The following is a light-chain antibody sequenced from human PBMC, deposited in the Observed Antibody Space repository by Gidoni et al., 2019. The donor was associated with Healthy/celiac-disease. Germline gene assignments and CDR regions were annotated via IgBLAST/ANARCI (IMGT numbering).Light chain of an antibody. J-gene: IGKJ1*01. CDR2: GAS. V-gene: IGKV3-15*01. CDR3: QQYNNWPRT. Sequence: EIVMTQSPATLSVSPGERATLSCRASQCVSSNLAWYQQKPGQAPRLLIYGASTRATGIPARFSGSGSGTEFTLPISSLQSEDFAVYYCQQYNNWPRTFGQGTKVEIK. CDR1: QCVSSN.